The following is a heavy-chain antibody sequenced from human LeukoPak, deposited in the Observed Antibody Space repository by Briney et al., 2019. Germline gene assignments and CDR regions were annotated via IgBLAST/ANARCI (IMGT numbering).Heavy chain of an antibody. CDR1: GGSFSGYY. J-gene: IGHJ6*02. D-gene: IGHD2-15*01. CDR2: INHSGST. CDR3: ARIPCGGSCFYYYYGMDV. V-gene: IGHV4-34*01. Sequence: SETLSLTCAVYGGSFSGYYWSWIRQPPGKGLEWIGEINHSGSTNYNPSLKSRVTISVDTSKNQFSLKLSSVTAADTAVYYCARIPCGGSCFYYYYGMDVWGQGTTVTVSS.